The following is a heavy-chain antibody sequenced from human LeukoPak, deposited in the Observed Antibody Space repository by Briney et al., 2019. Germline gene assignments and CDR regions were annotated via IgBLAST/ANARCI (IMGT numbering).Heavy chain of an antibody. V-gene: IGHV3-11*01. D-gene: IGHD1-26*01. CDR2: ISSSGSTI. Sequence: GGSLRLSCAASGFTFSDYYMSWIRQAPGKGLEWVSYISSSGSTIYYADSVKGRFTISRDNAKNSLYLQMNSLRAEDTAVYYCAKMAYSGHDKGLGYNWFDPWGQGTLVTVSS. CDR1: GFTFSDYY. J-gene: IGHJ5*02. CDR3: AKMAYSGHDKGLGYNWFDP.